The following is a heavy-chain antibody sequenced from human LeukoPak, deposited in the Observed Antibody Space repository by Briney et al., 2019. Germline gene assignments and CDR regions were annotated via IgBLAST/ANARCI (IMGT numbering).Heavy chain of an antibody. CDR3: ARERLAVTDAFDI. V-gene: IGHV3-33*01. J-gene: IGHJ3*02. Sequence: PGGSLRLSCAASGFTFNSYGMHWVRQAPGKGLEWVAVIWYDGSNKYYADSVKGRFTISRDNSKNTLYLQMNSLRAEDTAVYYCARERLAVTDAFDIWGQGTMVTVSS. D-gene: IGHD4-11*01. CDR2: IWYDGSNK. CDR1: GFTFNSYG.